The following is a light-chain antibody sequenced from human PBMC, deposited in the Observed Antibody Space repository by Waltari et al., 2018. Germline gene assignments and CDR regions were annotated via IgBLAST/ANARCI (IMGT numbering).Light chain of an antibody. J-gene: IGKJ2*01. V-gene: IGKV1-6*02. CDR1: QNIYYT. CDR3: QHYYDNPPI. Sequence: IQMTQSPSALSASVGDTVTLSCRASQNIYYTLAWYQQKPGKAPELLISAASSLQRGVPGRFSGSGSGTEFTLTITTLQPEDSAIYFCQHYYDNPPIFGQGTKVEI. CDR2: AAS.